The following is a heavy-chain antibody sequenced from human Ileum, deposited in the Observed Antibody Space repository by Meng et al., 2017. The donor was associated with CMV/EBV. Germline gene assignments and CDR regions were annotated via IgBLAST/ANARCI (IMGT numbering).Heavy chain of an antibody. CDR2: IKTSRDGGTT. J-gene: IGHJ4*02. CDR1: NFVVSEAY. D-gene: IGHD3-22*01. CDR3: TTGYSSVSFG. Sequence: CAAANFVVSEAYMNWARQAPGKGLEWVGRIKTSRDGGTTQYAAFVKGRFTISRNNLQNTVDLQLNSLTMDDAGVYYCTTGYSSVSFGWGQGTLVTVSS. V-gene: IGHV3-15*07.